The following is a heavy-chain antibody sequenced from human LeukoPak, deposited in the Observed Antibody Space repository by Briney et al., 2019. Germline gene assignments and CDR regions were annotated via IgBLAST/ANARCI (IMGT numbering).Heavy chain of an antibody. V-gene: IGHV3-9*01. Sequence: GRSLRLSCAASGFTFDDYAMHWVRQAPGKGLEWVSGISWNSGSIGYAVSVKGRFTISRDNAKNSLYLQMNSLRAEDTALYYCAKDYDYARENSYFDYWGQGTLVTVSS. CDR3: AKDYDYARENSYFDY. D-gene: IGHD5-12*01. CDR1: GFTFDDYA. CDR2: ISWNSGSI. J-gene: IGHJ4*02.